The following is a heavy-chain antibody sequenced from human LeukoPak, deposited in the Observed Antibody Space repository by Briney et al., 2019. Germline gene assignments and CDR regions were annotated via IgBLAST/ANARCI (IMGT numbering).Heavy chain of an antibody. V-gene: IGHV3-74*01. CDR1: GFTFSDTW. D-gene: IGHD6-13*01. Sequence: GGSLRLSCAASGFTFSDTWMHWVRQAPGEGLVWVSRIRSDGSDTRYAESVKGRFTISRDNAKNTLYLQMNSLRAEDTAVYYCAKDRSSSWYAPLGDPWGQGTLVTVSS. CDR2: IRSDGSDT. CDR3: AKDRSSSWYAPLGDP. J-gene: IGHJ5*02.